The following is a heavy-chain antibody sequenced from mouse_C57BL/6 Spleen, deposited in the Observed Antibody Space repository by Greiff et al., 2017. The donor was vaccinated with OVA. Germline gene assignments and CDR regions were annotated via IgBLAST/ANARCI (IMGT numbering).Heavy chain of an antibody. CDR3: TTSYYSNPLFDY. D-gene: IGHD2-5*01. CDR1: GFNIKDDY. CDR2: IDPENGDT. J-gene: IGHJ2*01. Sequence: VQLQQSGAELVRPGASVKLSCTASGFNIKDDYMHWVKQRPEQGLEWIGWIDPENGDTEYASKFQGKATITADTSSNTAYLQLSSLTSEDTAVYYCTTSYYSNPLFDYWGQGTTLTVSS. V-gene: IGHV14-4*01.